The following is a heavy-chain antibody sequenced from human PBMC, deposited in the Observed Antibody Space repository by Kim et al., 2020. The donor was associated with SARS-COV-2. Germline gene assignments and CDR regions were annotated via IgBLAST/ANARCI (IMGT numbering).Heavy chain of an antibody. V-gene: IGHV3-43*02. CDR3: EKDSGYFGDPAGNIHS. CDR1: GFTFENYA. Sequence: GGSLRLSCATSGFTFENYAIHWVRQSPGKGLEWLSLISGDGIDICYAASVRGRFTVSKDNSKNTLNLQMIIQTTEDTAFYFCEKDSGYFGDPAGNIHS. J-gene: IGHJ5*01. D-gene: IGHD2-2*03. CDR2: ISGDGIDI.